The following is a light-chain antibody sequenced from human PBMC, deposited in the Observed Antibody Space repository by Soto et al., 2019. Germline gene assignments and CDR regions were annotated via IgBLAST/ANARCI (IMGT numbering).Light chain of an antibody. Sequence: DIQMTQSPSSLSASVGDRVTITCRASQSISSYLNWYQQKPGKAPKLLIYAASSLQGGVPSRFSGTGSETDFTLTISSLQPEDFATYYCQQSYGIPPFTFGPGTKVDIK. J-gene: IGKJ3*01. CDR1: QSISSY. V-gene: IGKV1-39*01. CDR3: QQSYGIPPFT. CDR2: AAS.